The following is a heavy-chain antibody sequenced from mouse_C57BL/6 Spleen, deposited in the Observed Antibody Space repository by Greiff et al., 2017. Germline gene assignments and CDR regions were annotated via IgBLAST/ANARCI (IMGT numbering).Heavy chain of an antibody. Sequence: QVHVKQPGAELVKPGASVKVSCKASGYTFTSYWMHWVKQRPGQGLEWIGRIHPSDSDTNYNQKFKGKATLTVDKSSSTAYMQLSSLTSEDSAVYYCATYGNYVAYWGQGTLVTVSA. CDR3: ATYGNYVAY. V-gene: IGHV1-74*01. D-gene: IGHD2-1*01. CDR1: GYTFTSYW. J-gene: IGHJ3*01. CDR2: IHPSDSDT.